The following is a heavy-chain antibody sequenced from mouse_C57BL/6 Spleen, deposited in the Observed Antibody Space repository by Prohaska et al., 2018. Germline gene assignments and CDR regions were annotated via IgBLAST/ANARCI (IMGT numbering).Heavy chain of an antibody. J-gene: IGHJ2*01. CDR3: TAPAGSSDY. CDR2: IRLKSDNYER. CDR1: GFTFSNYW. V-gene: IGHV6-3*01. D-gene: IGHD1-3*01. Sequence: EVKLEESGGGLVQPGGSMKLSCVASGFTFSNYWMNWVRQSPEKGLEWGAQIRLKSDNYERHYAESEKGRFTKSRDDSKSSVYVQMNNLRAEDTGIYYCTAPAGSSDYWGQGTTLTVSS.